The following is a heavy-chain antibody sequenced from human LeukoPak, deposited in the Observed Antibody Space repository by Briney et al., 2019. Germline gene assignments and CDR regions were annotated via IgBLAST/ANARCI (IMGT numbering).Heavy chain of an antibody. V-gene: IGHV1-69*06. CDR2: IIPIFGTA. J-gene: IGHJ4*02. CDR1: GCTFSSYA. CDR3: ARGGSSSLGSFDY. D-gene: IGHD6-13*01. Sequence: EASVKVSCKASGCTFSSYAISWVRQAPGQGLEWLGGIIPIFGTANYAQKFQGRVTITADKSTSTAYMELSSLRSEDTAVYYCARGGSSSLGSFDYWGQGTLVTVSS.